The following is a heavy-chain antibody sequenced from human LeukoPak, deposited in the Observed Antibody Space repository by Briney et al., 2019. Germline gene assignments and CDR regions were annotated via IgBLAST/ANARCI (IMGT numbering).Heavy chain of an antibody. CDR3: AKDRLLNCRGDCYIFDY. CDR1: GFTFSSYA. CDR2: VTSGGST. Sequence: GGSLRLSCAASGFTFSSYAMSWCRQAPGKGREWGSAVTSGGSTYYADSAKGRLSISRDNSKNTLYLQVNGLRTEDTAVYYCAKDRLLNCRGDCYIFDYWGQGTVVTVSS. V-gene: IGHV3-23*01. D-gene: IGHD2-21*02. J-gene: IGHJ4*02.